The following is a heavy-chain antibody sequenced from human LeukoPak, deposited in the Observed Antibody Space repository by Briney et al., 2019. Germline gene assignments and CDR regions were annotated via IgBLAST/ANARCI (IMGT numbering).Heavy chain of an antibody. Sequence: ASVKVSCKASGYTFTSYYMHWVRQAPGQGLEWMGIINPSGGSTSYAQKFQGRVTMTRDTSTSTVYMELSSLRSEDTAVYYCARGDTLYGSSAHAGYWGQGTLVTVSS. CDR3: ARGDTLYGSSAHAGY. V-gene: IGHV1-46*01. CDR2: INPSGGST. CDR1: GYTFTSYY. J-gene: IGHJ4*02. D-gene: IGHD6-13*01.